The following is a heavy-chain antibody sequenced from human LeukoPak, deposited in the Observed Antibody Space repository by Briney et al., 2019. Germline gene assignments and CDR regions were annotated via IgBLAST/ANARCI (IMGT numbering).Heavy chain of an antibody. D-gene: IGHD5-18*01. CDR1: GGSISSSSYY. CDR3: ARQSRYSYGYTDY. Sequence: SETLSLTCTVSGGSISSSSYYWGWIRQPPGKGLERIGSIYYSGSTYYNPSLKSRVTISVDTSKNQFSLKLSSVTAADTAVYYCARQSRYSYGYTDYWGQGTLVTVSS. J-gene: IGHJ4*02. V-gene: IGHV4-39*01. CDR2: IYYSGST.